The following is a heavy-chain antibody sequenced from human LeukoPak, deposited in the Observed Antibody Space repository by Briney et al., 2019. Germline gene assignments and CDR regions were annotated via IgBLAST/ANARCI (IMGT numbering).Heavy chain of an antibody. CDR3: AKESGKFDY. V-gene: IGHV3-43*02. CDR2: ISGDGVST. J-gene: IGHJ4*02. Sequence: GGSLILSCAASGFTFANYAISWVRQAPGKGLEWVSLISGDGVSTFYADSVKGRFSISRDNSKNSLYLEMTSLRTEDAAMYYCAKESGKFDYWGQGTLVAVSS. CDR1: GFTFANYA.